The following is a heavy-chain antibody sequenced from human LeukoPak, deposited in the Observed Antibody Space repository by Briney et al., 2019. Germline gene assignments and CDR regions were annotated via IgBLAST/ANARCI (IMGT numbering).Heavy chain of an antibody. CDR2: ISSSGSTI. Sequence: GGSLRLSCAASGFTFSSYEMNWVRQAPGKGLEWVSYISSSGSTIYYADSVKGRFTISRDNAKNSLYLQMNSLRAEDTAVYYCARGRTARAFDFWGQGTMVTVSS. CDR3: ARGRTARAFDF. V-gene: IGHV3-48*03. CDR1: GFTFSSYE. J-gene: IGHJ3*01.